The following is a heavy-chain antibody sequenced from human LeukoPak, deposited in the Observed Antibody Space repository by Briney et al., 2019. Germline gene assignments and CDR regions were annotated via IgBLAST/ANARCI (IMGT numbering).Heavy chain of an antibody. CDR1: GYTFTSHG. CDR2: ISTYNGNT. CDR3: SRGDYDSSGYAFDI. V-gene: IGHV1-18*01. J-gene: IGHJ3*02. D-gene: IGHD3-22*01. Sequence: ASVKVSCKASGYTFTSHGISWVRQAPGQGLEWMGWISTYNGNTNYAQKLQGRVSMTTDTSTSTAYMELSRLRSDDTAVYYCSRGDYDSSGYAFDIWGQGTMVTVSS.